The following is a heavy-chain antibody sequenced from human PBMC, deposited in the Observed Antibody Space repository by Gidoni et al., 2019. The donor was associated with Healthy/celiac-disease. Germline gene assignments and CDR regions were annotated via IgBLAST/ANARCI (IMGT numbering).Heavy chain of an antibody. CDR3: AREAPYYDFWSGYYTNYYYGMDA. V-gene: IGHV3-48*03. CDR2: ISSSGSTI. J-gene: IGHJ6*02. CDR1: GFTFSSYE. D-gene: IGHD3-3*01. Sequence: EVQLVESGGGLVQPGGSLRLSCAASGFTFSSYEMNWVRQAPGKGLEWVSYISSSGSTIYYADSVKGRFTISRDNAKNSLYLQMNSLRAEDTAVYYCAREAPYYDFWSGYYTNYYYGMDAWGQGTTVTVSS.